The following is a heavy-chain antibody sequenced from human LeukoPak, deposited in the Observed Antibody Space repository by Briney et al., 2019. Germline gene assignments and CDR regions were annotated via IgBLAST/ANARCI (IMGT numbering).Heavy chain of an antibody. V-gene: IGHV3-30-3*01. D-gene: IGHD3-3*01. CDR1: GFTFSSYA. Sequence: GRSLRLSCAASGFTFSSYAMHWVRQAPGKGLEWVAVISYDGSNKYYADSVKGRFTISRDNSKNTLYLQMNSLRAEDTAAYYCADFGVVIRTTDYWGQGTLVTVSS. CDR3: ADFGVVIRTTDY. J-gene: IGHJ4*02. CDR2: ISYDGSNK.